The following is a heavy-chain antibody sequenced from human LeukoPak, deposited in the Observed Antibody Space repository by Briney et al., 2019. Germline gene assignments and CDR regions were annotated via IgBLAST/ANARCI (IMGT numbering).Heavy chain of an antibody. CDR2: ISSSGSTI. D-gene: IGHD3-10*01. Sequence: GGSLRLSCAASGFTFSSYAMSWVRQAPGKGLEWVSDISSSGSTIYYADSVKGRFTISRDNAKNSLYLQMNSLRAEDTAVYYCARDSPSYYYGSGSYYPDYWGQGTLVTVSS. CDR1: GFTFSSYA. J-gene: IGHJ4*02. CDR3: ARDSPSYYYGSGSYYPDY. V-gene: IGHV3-48*04.